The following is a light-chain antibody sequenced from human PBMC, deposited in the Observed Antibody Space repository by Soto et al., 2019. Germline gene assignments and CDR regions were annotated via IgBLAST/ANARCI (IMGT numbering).Light chain of an antibody. CDR3: SSYTSISTLYV. J-gene: IGLJ1*01. CDR2: EVS. Sequence: QSALTQPASVSGSPGQSITISCTGTNSDVGGYNYVSWYQQHPGKAPELMIYEVSHRPSGVSNRFSGSKSDNTASLTISGLQAEDEADYYCSSYTSISTLYVFGSGNKVTVL. CDR1: NSDVGGYNY. V-gene: IGLV2-14*01.